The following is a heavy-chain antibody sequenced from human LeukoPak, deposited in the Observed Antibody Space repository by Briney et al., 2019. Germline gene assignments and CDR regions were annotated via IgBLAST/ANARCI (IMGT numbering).Heavy chain of an antibody. CDR2: IYHSGST. CDR1: GGSISSSNW. CDR3: ARGPLGYCSGGSCYSISYYYYMDV. Sequence: SETLSLTCAVSGGSISSSNWWSWVRQPPGKGLEWIGEIYHSGSTNYNPSLKSRVTISVDKSKNQFSLKLSSVTAADTAVYYCARGPLGYCSGGSCYSISYYYYMDVWGKGTTVTISS. J-gene: IGHJ6*03. D-gene: IGHD2-15*01. V-gene: IGHV4-4*02.